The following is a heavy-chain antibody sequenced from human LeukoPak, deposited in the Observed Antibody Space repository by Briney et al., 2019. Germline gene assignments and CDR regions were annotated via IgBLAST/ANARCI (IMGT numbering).Heavy chain of an antibody. V-gene: IGHV3-23*01. CDR1: GFTFSSYA. Sequence: PGASLRLSCAASGFTFSSYAMSWVRQAPGKGLEWVSSISASGGSTYYADSVKGRFTISRDNSKNTLHLQMNSLRAEDTAVYYCPRGSSGPDYWGQGTLVTVSS. CDR3: PRGSSGPDY. CDR2: ISASGGST. J-gene: IGHJ4*02. D-gene: IGHD6-19*01.